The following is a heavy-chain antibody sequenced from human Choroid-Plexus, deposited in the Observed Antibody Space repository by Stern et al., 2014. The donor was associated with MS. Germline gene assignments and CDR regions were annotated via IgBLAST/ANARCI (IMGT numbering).Heavy chain of an antibody. D-gene: IGHD2/OR15-2a*01. CDR2: VSYDGSNK. J-gene: IGHJ5*02. CDR3: AKDRQYLTYFFDH. Sequence: MQLVESGGGVVQPGRPLRLSCVASGFTFGSCAMHWVRQAPGKGLGWVGGVSYDGSNKYYADSVKGRFTISRDNSQNTLYMQMSSLRPEDTAVYYCAKDRQYLTYFFDHLGQGSLVTVSS. V-gene: IGHV3-30*18. CDR1: GFTFGSCA.